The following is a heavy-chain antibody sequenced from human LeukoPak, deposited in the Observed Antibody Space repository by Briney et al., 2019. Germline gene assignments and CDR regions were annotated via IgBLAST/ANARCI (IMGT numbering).Heavy chain of an antibody. D-gene: IGHD6-13*01. J-gene: IGHJ6*03. CDR3: ARVAAAGTLVYYYYMDV. CDR2: ISSSSSYI. CDR1: GFTFSSYS. Sequence: GGSLRLSCAASGFTFSSYSMNWVRQAPGKGREWVSSISSSSSYIYYADSVKGRFTISRDNAKNSLYLQMNSLRAEDTAVNYCARVAAAGTLVYYYYMDVWGKGTTVTVSS. V-gene: IGHV3-21*01.